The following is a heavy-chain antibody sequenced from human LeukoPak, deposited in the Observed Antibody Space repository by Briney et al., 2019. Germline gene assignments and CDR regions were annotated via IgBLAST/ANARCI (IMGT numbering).Heavy chain of an antibody. CDR2: ISTYNGHT. V-gene: IGHV1-18*01. CDR3: ARDLLNDAFDI. CDR1: GYTFTNFG. Sequence: ASVKVCCKASGYTFTNFGISWVRQAPGQGLEWMGWISTYNGHTNYAQKLQGRVTMTTDTSTSTAYMEVRSLRSDDTAVYYCARDLLNDAFDIWGLGTMVTVSS. J-gene: IGHJ3*02.